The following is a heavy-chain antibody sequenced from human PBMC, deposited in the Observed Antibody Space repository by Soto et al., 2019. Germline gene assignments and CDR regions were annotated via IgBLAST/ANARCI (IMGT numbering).Heavy chain of an antibody. CDR2: IKEDGSEK. CDR1: GFTFSNFW. Sequence: EVQLVESGGGLVQPGGSLRLSCAASGFTFSNFWMSWVRQAPGKGLEWVAAIKEDGSEKNYVDSVRGRFTISRDNAKNSLYLQMNSLRADDTVVYYCARDVIWGQGSLVSVSS. V-gene: IGHV3-7*05. J-gene: IGHJ4*02. CDR3: ARDVI.